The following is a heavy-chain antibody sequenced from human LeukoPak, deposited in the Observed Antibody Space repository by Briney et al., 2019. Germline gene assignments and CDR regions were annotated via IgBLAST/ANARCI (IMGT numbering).Heavy chain of an antibody. J-gene: IGHJ4*02. V-gene: IGHV3-7*04. CDR1: GFPFSSYW. Sequence: GGSLRLSCVASGFPFSSYWMTWVRQAPGKGLERVANTKQDGSKKSYVDSVKGRFTISRDNAKNSLYLQMNSLRAEDTAIYYCTRVGYIDEGIDYWGQGTLVTVSS. CDR3: TRVGYIDEGIDY. D-gene: IGHD5-24*01. CDR2: TKQDGSKK.